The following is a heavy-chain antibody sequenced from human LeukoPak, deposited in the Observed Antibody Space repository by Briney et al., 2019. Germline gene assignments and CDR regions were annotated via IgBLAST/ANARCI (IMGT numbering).Heavy chain of an antibody. Sequence: SETLSLTCTVSGGSISSYYWSWIRQPAGKGLEWIGRIYTSGSTNYNPSLKSRVTMSVDTSKNQFSLKLSSVTAADTAVHYCAGLYYYGSGSSFDYWGQGTLVTVSS. CDR2: IYTSGST. CDR1: GGSISSYY. D-gene: IGHD3-10*01. J-gene: IGHJ4*02. CDR3: AGLYYYGSGSSFDY. V-gene: IGHV4-4*07.